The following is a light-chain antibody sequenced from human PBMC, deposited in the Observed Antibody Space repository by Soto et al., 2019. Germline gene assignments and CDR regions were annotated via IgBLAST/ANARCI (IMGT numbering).Light chain of an antibody. J-gene: IGLJ2*01. V-gene: IGLV4-69*01. CDR1: SGHSSYA. Sequence: QAVVTQSPSASASLGASVKLTCTLSSGHSSYAIAWHQQQPEKGPRYLMKLNSDGSHSKGDGIPDRFSGSSSGAGRYLTISSLQSEDEADYYCQTWGTVVFGGGTKLTVL. CDR3: QTWGTVV. CDR2: LNSDGSH.